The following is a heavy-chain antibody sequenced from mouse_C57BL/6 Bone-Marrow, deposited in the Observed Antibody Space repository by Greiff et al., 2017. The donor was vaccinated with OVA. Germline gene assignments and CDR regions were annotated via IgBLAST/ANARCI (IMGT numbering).Heavy chain of an antibody. CDR2: IDPETGGT. D-gene: IGHD1-1*01. J-gene: IGHJ2*01. Sequence: VQLQQSGAELVRPGASVTLSCKASGYTFTDYEMHWVKQTPVHGLEWIGAIDPETGGTAYNQKFKGKAILTADKSSSTAYMELRSLTSEDSAVYYCTRSGSSLDYRGQGTTLTVSS. CDR1: GYTFTDYE. V-gene: IGHV1-15*01. CDR3: TRSGSSLDY.